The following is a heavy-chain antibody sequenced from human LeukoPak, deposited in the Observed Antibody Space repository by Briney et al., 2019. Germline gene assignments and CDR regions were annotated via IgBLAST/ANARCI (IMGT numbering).Heavy chain of an antibody. J-gene: IGHJ4*02. Sequence: GGTLRLSCAPSGFTFSSYAMHWVCQAPGKGLEWGAVISYDGRNKYYAPSVKGRFTISRDNSKNTLYLQMNSLRAEDTAVYYCARDLRYYDSSGYYLYWGQGTLVTVSS. CDR1: GFTFSSYA. V-gene: IGHV3-30*04. CDR2: ISYDGRNK. CDR3: ARDLRYYDSSGYYLY. D-gene: IGHD3-22*01.